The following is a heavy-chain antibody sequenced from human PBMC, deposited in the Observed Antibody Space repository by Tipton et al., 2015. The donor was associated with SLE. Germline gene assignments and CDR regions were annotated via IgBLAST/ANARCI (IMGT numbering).Heavy chain of an antibody. CDR3: AKDFGRAPRPSSSWLFYD. Sequence: AVSGFTFNDYWMYWVRQSPEQGLVWVARVSKDGTSTSHARSVKGRFTISRDNDKETVDLQMDSLRAEDTAIYYCAKDFGRAPRPSSSWLFYDWGQGTRVTVSS. V-gene: IGHV3-74*01. CDR1: GFTFNDYW. CDR2: VSKDGTST. D-gene: IGHD3-16*01. J-gene: IGHJ4*02.